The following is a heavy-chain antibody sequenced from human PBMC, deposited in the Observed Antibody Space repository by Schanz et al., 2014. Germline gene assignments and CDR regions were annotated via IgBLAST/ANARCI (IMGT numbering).Heavy chain of an antibody. Sequence: QVQLVQSGAEVKKPGASVKVSCKASGYSFISHAIHWVRQAPGQGLEWMGWINPNTGGTNFAQKFQGWVTVTRDTSISTVYMELSRVTYEDTAVYYCARDDRAYYYGMDVWGQGTLVVVSS. V-gene: IGHV1-2*04. D-gene: IGHD3-22*01. J-gene: IGHJ6*02. CDR1: GYSFISHA. CDR2: INPNTGGT. CDR3: ARDDRAYYYGMDV.